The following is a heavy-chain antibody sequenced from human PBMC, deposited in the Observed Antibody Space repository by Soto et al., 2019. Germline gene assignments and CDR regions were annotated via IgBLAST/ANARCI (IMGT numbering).Heavy chain of an antibody. D-gene: IGHD2-2*02. Sequence: QVQLVQSGAEVKKPGASVKVSCKASGYTFTGYYMHWVRQAPGQGLEWMGWINPNSGGTNYAQKFQGRVTMTRDTSISTAYMELSRLRSDDTAVYYCARGAVVPAAIQYYYYYYGMDVWGQGTTVTVSS. J-gene: IGHJ6*02. CDR1: GYTFTGYY. V-gene: IGHV1-2*02. CDR3: ARGAVVPAAIQYYYYYYGMDV. CDR2: INPNSGGT.